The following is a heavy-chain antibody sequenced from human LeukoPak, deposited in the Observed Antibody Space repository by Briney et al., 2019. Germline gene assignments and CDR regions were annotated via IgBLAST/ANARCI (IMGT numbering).Heavy chain of an antibody. Sequence: EASVKVSCKASGYTFTSYGISWVRQAPGQGLEWMGWISAYNGNTNYAQKLQGRVTMTTDTSTSTAYMELRSLRSDDTAVYYCARDGKDIVVVPAAILPYYYYYYMDVWGKGTTVTVSS. J-gene: IGHJ6*03. CDR3: ARDGKDIVVVPAAILPYYYYYYMDV. D-gene: IGHD2-2*02. V-gene: IGHV1-18*01. CDR1: GYTFTSYG. CDR2: ISAYNGNT.